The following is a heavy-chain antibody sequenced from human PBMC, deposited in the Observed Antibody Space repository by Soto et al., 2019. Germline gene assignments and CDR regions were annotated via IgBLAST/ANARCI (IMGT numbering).Heavy chain of an antibody. V-gene: IGHV4-4*07. J-gene: IGHJ5*02. Sequence: QVQLQESGPGLVKPSETLSLTCTVSGGSISSYYWSWIRQPAGKGLEWIGRIYTSGSTNYNPSLKSRVTMSVDTSKNQFSLKLSSVTAADTAVYYCARDGSSFETGTFDPWGQGTLVTVSS. D-gene: IGHD1-1*01. CDR1: GGSISSYY. CDR2: IYTSGST. CDR3: ARDGSSFETGTFDP.